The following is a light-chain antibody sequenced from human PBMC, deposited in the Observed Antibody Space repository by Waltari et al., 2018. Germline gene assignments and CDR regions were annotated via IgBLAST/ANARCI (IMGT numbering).Light chain of an antibody. V-gene: IGLV2-14*01. CDR2: DVS. J-gene: IGLJ3*02. CDR1: SSAVGGYHY. Sequence: QSALTQPASVSGSPGQSITISCTGTSSAVGGYHYASWYQQHPGKAPKLMIYDVSNRPSGVSNRFSGSKSGNTASLTISGLQAEDEADYCCSSYTSSSTLVFGGGTKVTVL. CDR3: SSYTSSSTLV.